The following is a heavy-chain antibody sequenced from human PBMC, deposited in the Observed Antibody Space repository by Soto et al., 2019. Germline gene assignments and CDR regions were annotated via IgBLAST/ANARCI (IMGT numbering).Heavy chain of an antibody. CDR3: ARDSSSDSSGYYSWYLGY. Sequence: EVQLVESGGGLVKPGGSLRLSCAASGFTFSSYSMNWVRQAPGKGLEWVSSISSSSSYIYYADSVKGRFTISRDNAKNSLYLQMNSLRAEDTAVYYCARDSSSDSSGYYSWYLGYWGQGTLVTVSS. CDR1: GFTFSSYS. D-gene: IGHD3-22*01. J-gene: IGHJ4*02. V-gene: IGHV3-21*01. CDR2: ISSSSSYI.